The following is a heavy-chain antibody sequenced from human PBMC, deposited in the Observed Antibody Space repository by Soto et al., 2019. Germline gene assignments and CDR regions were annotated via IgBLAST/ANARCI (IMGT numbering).Heavy chain of an antibody. V-gene: IGHV3-53*01. CDR1: GFTVSSNY. CDR3: ARDGAMATYFEYFQH. D-gene: IGHD5-12*01. CDR2: IYSGGRT. J-gene: IGHJ1*01. Sequence: GGSLRLSCAASGFTVSSNYMSWVRQAPGKGLEWVSTIYSGGRTFYADSVKGRFTISRDSSKNTLYLEMNSLRAEDTAVYYCARDGAMATYFEYFQHWGQGTLVTVSS.